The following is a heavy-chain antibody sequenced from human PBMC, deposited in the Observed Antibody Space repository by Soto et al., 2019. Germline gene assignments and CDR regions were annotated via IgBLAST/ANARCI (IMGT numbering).Heavy chain of an antibody. CDR2: IFYSGST. CDR3: ARDKGRYDSGMDV. J-gene: IGHJ6*02. V-gene: IGHV4-59*01. Sequence: SETLSLTCTVSGASISSYYWAWIRQPPGKGLEWIGYIFYSGSTRYNPSLKSRVTISVGTSKSHFSLNLTSVTAADTAVYYCARDKGRYDSGMDVWGQGTTVTVSS. CDR1: GASISSYY. D-gene: IGHD3-9*01.